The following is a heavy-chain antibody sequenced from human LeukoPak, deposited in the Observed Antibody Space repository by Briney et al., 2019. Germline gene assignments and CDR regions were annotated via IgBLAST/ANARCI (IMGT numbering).Heavy chain of an antibody. CDR3: ARRGANDFGDSAGNFAYDI. V-gene: IGHV4-34*01. J-gene: IGHJ3*02. D-gene: IGHD4-17*01. Sequence: SETLSLTCEVYGGSLSPYWWSWIRQPPGKGLEWFGEIKHSGHTNYNPSLKSRVTISVDTSKKQFSLKLSSVTVADTALYFCARRGANDFGDSAGNFAYDIWGQGTMVTASS. CDR1: GGSLSPYW. CDR2: IKHSGHT.